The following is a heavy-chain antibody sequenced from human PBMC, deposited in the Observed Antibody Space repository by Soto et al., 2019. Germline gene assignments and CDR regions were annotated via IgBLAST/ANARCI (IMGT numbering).Heavy chain of an antibody. CDR1: GGTFSSYA. CDR2: IIPIFGTA. Sequence: SVNVACKASGGTFSSYAISWVRQAPGQGLEWMGGIIPIFGTANYAQKFQGRVTITADESTSTAYMELSSLRSEDTAVYYCASDSVLRYFDWLKVGGTDVWGPGTTVTVS. D-gene: IGHD3-9*01. CDR3: ASDSVLRYFDWLKVGGTDV. V-gene: IGHV1-69*13. J-gene: IGHJ6*02.